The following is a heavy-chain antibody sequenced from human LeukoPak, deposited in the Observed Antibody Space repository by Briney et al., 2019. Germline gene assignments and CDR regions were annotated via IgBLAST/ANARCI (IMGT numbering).Heavy chain of an antibody. J-gene: IGHJ4*02. CDR3: ARQVSYRVVRGVMDY. Sequence: SETLSLTCSVSGGSISSSSYFWGWIRQPPEKGLEWIGSIYYSGSTYYNPSLKSRVTISVDTSKNQFSLKLSSVTAADTAVYYCARQVSYRVVRGVMDYWGQGTLVTVSS. CDR2: IYYSGST. V-gene: IGHV4-39*01. CDR1: GGSISSSSYF. D-gene: IGHD3-10*01.